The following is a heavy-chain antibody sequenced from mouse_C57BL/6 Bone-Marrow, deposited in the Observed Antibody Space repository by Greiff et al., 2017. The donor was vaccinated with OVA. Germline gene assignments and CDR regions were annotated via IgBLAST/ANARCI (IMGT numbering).Heavy chain of an antibody. CDR3: AASGAYYGNPSYAMDY. V-gene: IGHV1-81*01. D-gene: IGHD2-10*01. Sequence: VKVVESGAELARPGASVKLSCKASGYTFTSYGISWVKQRTGQGLEWIGEIYPRSGNTYYNEKFKGKATLTADKSSSTAYMELRSLTSEDSAVYFCAASGAYYGNPSYAMDYWGQGTSVTVSS. CDR1: GYTFTSYG. CDR2: IYPRSGNT. J-gene: IGHJ4*01.